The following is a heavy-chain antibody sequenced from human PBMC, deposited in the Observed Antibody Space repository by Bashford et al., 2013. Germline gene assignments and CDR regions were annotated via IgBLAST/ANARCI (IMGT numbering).Heavy chain of an antibody. Sequence: SETLSFTCSVSGDSINSVVTTGAGSATPRKGLEWIGYILYSGSTYYSPSLQNRVSISFDSSHNQFSLQLTSVTAADTAVYYCARVNADYYYGLDVWGEGTTVTVSS. CDR2: ILYSGST. J-gene: IGHJ6*04. CDR1: GDSINSVVTT. CDR3: ARVNADYYYGLDV. V-gene: IGHV4-31*03.